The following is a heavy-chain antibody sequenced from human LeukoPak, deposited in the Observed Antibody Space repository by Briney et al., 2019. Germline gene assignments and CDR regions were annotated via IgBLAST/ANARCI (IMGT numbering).Heavy chain of an antibody. CDR3: ARVSYSSGWYADY. Sequence: SETLSLTCTVSGGSISSSSYYWGWIRQPPGKGLEWIGSIYHSGSTNYNPSLKSRVTISVDKSKNQFSLKLSSVTAADTAVYYCARVSYSSGWYADYWGQGTLVTVSS. CDR1: GGSISSSSYY. V-gene: IGHV4-39*07. D-gene: IGHD6-19*01. CDR2: IYHSGST. J-gene: IGHJ4*02.